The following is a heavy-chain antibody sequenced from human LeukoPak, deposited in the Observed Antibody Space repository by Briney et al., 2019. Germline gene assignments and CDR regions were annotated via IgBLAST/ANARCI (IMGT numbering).Heavy chain of an antibody. Sequence: PGRSLRLSCAASGFTFDDYAMHWVRQAPGKGLEWVSGISWNSGSIGYADSVKGRFTISRDNAKNSLYLQMNSLRAEDTALYYCAKVYSSGWQHDNWFDPWGQGTLVTVSS. V-gene: IGHV3-9*01. CDR2: ISWNSGSI. J-gene: IGHJ5*02. CDR3: AKVYSSGWQHDNWFDP. CDR1: GFTFDDYA. D-gene: IGHD6-19*01.